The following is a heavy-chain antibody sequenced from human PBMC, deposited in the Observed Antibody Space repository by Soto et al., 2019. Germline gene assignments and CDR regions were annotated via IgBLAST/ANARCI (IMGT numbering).Heavy chain of an antibody. Sequence: QVQLQESGPGLVKPSGTLSLTCAVSGGSISSSNWWSWVRQPPGKGLEWIGEIYHSGSTNYNPSLKSRVTISVDKSKNQFSLELRSVIAAATAVYYCAGVSGSYYSGMDVWGQGTTVTVSS. D-gene: IGHD1-26*01. CDR3: AGVSGSYYSGMDV. V-gene: IGHV4-4*02. J-gene: IGHJ6*02. CDR1: GGSISSSNW. CDR2: IYHSGST.